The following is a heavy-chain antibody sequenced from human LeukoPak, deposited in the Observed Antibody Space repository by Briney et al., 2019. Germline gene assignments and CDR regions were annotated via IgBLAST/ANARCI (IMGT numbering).Heavy chain of an antibody. CDR1: GGSISRGGYY. Sequence: SQTLSLTCTVSGGSISRGGYYGSWIRQHRGRGREWIEYMYYSGSPCYNPSLKSRVTISVDTSKNQFSLKLSSVTAADTAVYYCARESLRVPGYGGNSQDAFDIWGQGTMVTVSS. CDR2: MYYSGSP. D-gene: IGHD4-23*01. J-gene: IGHJ3*02. CDR3: ARESLRVPGYGGNSQDAFDI. V-gene: IGHV4-31*03.